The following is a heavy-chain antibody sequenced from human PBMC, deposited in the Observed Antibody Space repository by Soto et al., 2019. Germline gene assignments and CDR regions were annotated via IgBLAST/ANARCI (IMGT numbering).Heavy chain of an antibody. J-gene: IGHJ4*02. CDR1: GYTFTSYG. CDR2: ISAYNGNT. Sequence: ASVKVSCKASGYTFTSYGISWVRQAPGQGLEWMGWISAYNGNTNYAQKLQGRVTMTTDTSTSTAYMELRSLRSDDTAVYYCASQRTVAGVLYAFDYWGQGTLVTVSS. D-gene: IGHD6-19*01. CDR3: ASQRTVAGVLYAFDY. V-gene: IGHV1-18*01.